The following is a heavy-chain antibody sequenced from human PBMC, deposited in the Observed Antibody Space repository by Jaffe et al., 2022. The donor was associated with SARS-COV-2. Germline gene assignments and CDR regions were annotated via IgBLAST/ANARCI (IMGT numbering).Heavy chain of an antibody. CDR2: ISSSSSYI. Sequence: EVQLVESGGGLVKPGGSLRLSCAASGFTFSSYSMNWVRQAPGKGLEWVSSISSSSSYIYYADSVKGRFTISRDNAKNSLYLQMNSLRAEDTAVYYCARHRGGGSGWSIYYYYGMDVWGQGTTVTVSS. V-gene: IGHV3-21*01. CDR3: ARHRGGGSGWSIYYYYGMDV. J-gene: IGHJ6*02. CDR1: GFTFSSYS. D-gene: IGHD6-19*01.